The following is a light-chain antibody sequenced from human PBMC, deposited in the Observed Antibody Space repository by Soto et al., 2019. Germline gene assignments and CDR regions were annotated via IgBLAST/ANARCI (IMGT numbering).Light chain of an antibody. Sequence: QSALTQPPSVSGSPGQSVTISCTGTSSDVGSYNRVSWYQQPPGTAPKLMIYEVSNRPSGVPDRFSGSKSCNTASLTISGLQAEDEADYYCSSYTSSSTYVFGTGTKLTVL. CDR1: SSDVGSYNR. CDR3: SSYTSSSTYV. CDR2: EVS. J-gene: IGLJ1*01. V-gene: IGLV2-18*02.